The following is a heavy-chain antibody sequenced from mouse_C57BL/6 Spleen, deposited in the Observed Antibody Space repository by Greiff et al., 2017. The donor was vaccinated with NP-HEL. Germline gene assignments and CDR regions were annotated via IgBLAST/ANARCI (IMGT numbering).Heavy chain of an antibody. CDR2: IDPSDSYT. D-gene: IGHD2-4*01. J-gene: IGHJ2*01. CDR1: GYTFTSYW. Sequence: VQLQQPGAELVMPGASVKLSCKASGYTFTSYWMHWVKQRPGQGLEWIGEIDPSDSYTNYNQKFKGKSTLTVDKSSSTAYMQLSSLTSEDSAVYYCARYDYALDYWGQGTTLTVSS. V-gene: IGHV1-69*01. CDR3: ARYDYALDY.